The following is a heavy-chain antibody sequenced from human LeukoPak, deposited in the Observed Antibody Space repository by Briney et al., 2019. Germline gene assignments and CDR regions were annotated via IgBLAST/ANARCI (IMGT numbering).Heavy chain of an antibody. CDR2: ISSSGSTI. V-gene: IGHV3-48*03. CDR3: ARHLGRAVAFMDV. CDR1: GFTFSSYE. D-gene: IGHD6-19*01. Sequence: GGSLRLSCAASGFTFSSYEMNWVRQAPGKGLEWVSYISSSGSTIYYADSVKGRFTISRDNAKNSLYLQMNSLRAEDTAVYYCARHLGRAVAFMDVWGKGTTVTVSS. J-gene: IGHJ6*03.